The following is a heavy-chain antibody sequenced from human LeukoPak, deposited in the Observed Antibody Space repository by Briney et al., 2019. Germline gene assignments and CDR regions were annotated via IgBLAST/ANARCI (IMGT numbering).Heavy chain of an antibody. CDR1: GFTFSSYS. Sequence: GGSLRLSCAASGFTFSSYSMNWVRQAPGKGLEWVSYISSSSGTIYYADSVKGRFTISRDNAKNSLYLQMNSLRAEDTAVYYCASSRGYSYGPHFDYWGQGTLVTVSS. D-gene: IGHD5-18*01. V-gene: IGHV3-48*04. CDR2: ISSSSGTI. CDR3: ASSRGYSYGPHFDY. J-gene: IGHJ4*02.